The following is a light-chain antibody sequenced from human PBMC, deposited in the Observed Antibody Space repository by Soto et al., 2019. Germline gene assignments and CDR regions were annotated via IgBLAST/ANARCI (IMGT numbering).Light chain of an antibody. CDR3: QQYGSSPWT. Sequence: EIMLTQSPGTLSLYPGERATLSCRASQSVSSSYLAWYQQKPGQAPRLLIYGASSRATGIPDRFSGSGSGTDFTLTISRLEPEDFAVYYCQQYGSSPWTFGQGSMADVK. CDR1: QSVSSSY. V-gene: IGKV3-20*01. J-gene: IGKJ1*01. CDR2: GAS.